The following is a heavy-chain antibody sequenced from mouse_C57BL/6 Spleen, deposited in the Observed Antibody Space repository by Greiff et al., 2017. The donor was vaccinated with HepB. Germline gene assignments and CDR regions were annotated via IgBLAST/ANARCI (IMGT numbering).Heavy chain of an antibody. Sequence: QVQLQQPGAELVRPGSSVKLSCKASGYTFTSYWMDWVKQRPGQGLEWIGNIYPSDSETHYNQKFKDKATLTVDKSSSTAYMQLSSLTSVDSAVYYCASTMATTKAIWAYYYAMDYWGQGTSVTVSS. D-gene: IGHD2-2*01. J-gene: IGHJ4*01. CDR2: IYPSDSET. CDR3: ASTMATTKAIWAYYYAMDY. CDR1: GYTFTSYW. V-gene: IGHV1-61*01.